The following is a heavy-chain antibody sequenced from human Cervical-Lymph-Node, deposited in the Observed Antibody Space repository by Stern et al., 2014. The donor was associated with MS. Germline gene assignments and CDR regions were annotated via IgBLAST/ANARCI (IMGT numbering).Heavy chain of an antibody. CDR3: ARHIAVSGTSWYLDL. D-gene: IGHD6-19*01. V-gene: IGHV5-10-1*01. CDR1: GYSFTSYW. J-gene: IGHJ2*01. CDR2: IDPTDSYT. Sequence: EVQLVQSGAEVKKPGESLRISCKGSGYSFTSYWISWVRQLPGTGLEWMGGIDPTDSYTKYSPSFQGHVTISLDKSISTAYLQWSGLRASDTAMYYCARHIAVSGTSWYLDLWGRGTLVTVSS.